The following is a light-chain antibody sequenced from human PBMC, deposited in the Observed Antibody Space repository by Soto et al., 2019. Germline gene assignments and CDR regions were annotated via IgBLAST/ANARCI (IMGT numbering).Light chain of an antibody. J-gene: IGLJ2*01. CDR2: WSN. V-gene: IGLV1-47*01. CDR1: SSNIGSNY. CDR3: AAWDDSLSSVL. Sequence: QSVLTQPPSASGTPGQRVTISCSGSSSNIGSNYVYWLQQFPGTAPKLLIYWSNQRFSGVPDRFSGSSSGTSASLAISGLRSEDEADYYCAAWDDSLSSVLFGGGTKLTVL.